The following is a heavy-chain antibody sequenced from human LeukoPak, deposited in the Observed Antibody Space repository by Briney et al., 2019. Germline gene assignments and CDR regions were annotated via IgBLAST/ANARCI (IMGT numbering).Heavy chain of an antibody. CDR2: IKQDGSEK. CDR3: AELGITMIGGV. Sequence: GGSLRLSCAASKFTFSTYWMSWVRQAPGKGLEWVANIKQDGSEKYYVDSVKGRFTISRDNAKNSLYLQMNSLRAEDTAVYYCAELGITMIGGVWGKGTTVTISS. J-gene: IGHJ6*04. CDR1: KFTFSTYW. V-gene: IGHV3-7*01. D-gene: IGHD3-10*02.